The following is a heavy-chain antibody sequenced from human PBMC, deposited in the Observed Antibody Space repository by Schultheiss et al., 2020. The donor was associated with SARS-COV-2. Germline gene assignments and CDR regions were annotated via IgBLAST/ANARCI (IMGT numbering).Heavy chain of an antibody. CDR1: GLTVSNAW. CDR2: IKSKTDGGTT. J-gene: IGHJ2*01. D-gene: IGHD4-17*01. V-gene: IGHV3-15*01. Sequence: GGSLRLSCAASGLTVSNAWMSWVRQAPGKGLEWVGRIKSKTDGGTTDYAAPVKGRFTISRDDSKNTLYLQMNSLKTEDTAVYYCTTDGDAGDDYGDYWYFDLWGRGTLVTVSS. CDR3: TTDGDAGDDYGDYWYFDL.